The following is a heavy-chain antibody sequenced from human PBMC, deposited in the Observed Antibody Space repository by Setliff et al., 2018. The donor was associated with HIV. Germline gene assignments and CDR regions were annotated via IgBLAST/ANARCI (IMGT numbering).Heavy chain of an antibody. CDR3: ARVGNNRLQFFDH. V-gene: IGHV1-3*01. Sequence: ASVKVSCKASGYTFTSYAMHWVRQAPGQRLEWMGWINAGNGNTKYSQKFQGRVTITRDTSASTMYMELSSLRSEDTAVYYCARVGNNRLQFFDHWGQGTLVTVS. CDR2: INAGNGNT. D-gene: IGHD5-12*01. J-gene: IGHJ4*02. CDR1: GYTFTSYA.